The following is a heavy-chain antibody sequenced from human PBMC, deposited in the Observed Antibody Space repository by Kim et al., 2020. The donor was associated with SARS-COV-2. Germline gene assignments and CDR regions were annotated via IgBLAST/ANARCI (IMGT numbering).Heavy chain of an antibody. V-gene: IGHV6-1*01. D-gene: IGHD6-19*01. CDR3: ARGHIAVAGTLFDY. Sequence: VVSVKSRITIDPDTSKNQFSLQLNSVTPDDTAVYYCARGHIAVAGTLFDYWGQGTLVTVSS. J-gene: IGHJ4*02.